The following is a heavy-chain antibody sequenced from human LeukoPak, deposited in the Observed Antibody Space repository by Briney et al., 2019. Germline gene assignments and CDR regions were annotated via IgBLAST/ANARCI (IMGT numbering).Heavy chain of an antibody. CDR1: GFIFSNHW. Sequence: GGSLRLSCAPSGFIFSNHWMHWVRQAPGKGLVWVSLITSDGTSTAYADSVKGRFTISRDNAKNTLYLQMNSLRVEDSAVYYCTRDWTARSNAFDIWGQGTMVTVSS. D-gene: IGHD3/OR15-3a*01. CDR2: ITSDGTST. V-gene: IGHV3-74*01. CDR3: TRDWTARSNAFDI. J-gene: IGHJ3*02.